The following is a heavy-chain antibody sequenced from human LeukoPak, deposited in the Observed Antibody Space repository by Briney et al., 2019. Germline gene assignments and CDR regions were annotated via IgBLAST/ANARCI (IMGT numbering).Heavy chain of an antibody. V-gene: IGHV3-64*01. CDR2: ISSNGGTT. D-gene: IGHD3-22*01. J-gene: IGHJ4*02. Sequence: GGSLRLSCAASGFTFSSDAMHWVRQAPGKGLEYVSAISSNGGTTHYGNSVKGRFTISRDNSKNTLYLQMGSLRAEDMAVYFCARSSGYGYYFDYWGQGTLATVSS. CDR1: GFTFSSDA. CDR3: ARSSGYGYYFDY.